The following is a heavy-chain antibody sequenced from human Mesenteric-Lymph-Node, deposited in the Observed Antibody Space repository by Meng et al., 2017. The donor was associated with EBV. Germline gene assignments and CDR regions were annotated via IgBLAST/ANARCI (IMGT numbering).Heavy chain of an antibody. CDR3: ARRPSRGGATDY. CDR1: CVSFGGYF. J-gene: IGHJ4*02. Sequence: QGQLSQCGAGLLNPSEPLSLTCAVSCVSFGGYFWSWIRQPPGKGLEGIGEMNHSGSNNYNPSLKSRVTISVDTSRNQFSLRLTSVTAADTAVYYRARRPSRGGATDYWGQGTLVTVSS. V-gene: IGHV4-34*01. CDR2: MNHSGSN. D-gene: IGHD3-16*01.